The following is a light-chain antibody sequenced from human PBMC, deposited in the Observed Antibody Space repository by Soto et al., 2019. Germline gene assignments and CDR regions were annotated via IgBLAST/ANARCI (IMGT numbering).Light chain of an antibody. Sequence: QSALTQPRSVSGSPGQSVTISCTGTSSDVGGYNFVSWYQQYPGKAPKLIIYDVTKGPSGVPDRFSGSKSGNTASLTISGLQTDDEADYCCCSYAGSYTQVFGTGTKLTVL. CDR3: CSYAGSYTQV. CDR1: SSDVGGYNF. CDR2: DVT. J-gene: IGLJ1*01. V-gene: IGLV2-11*01.